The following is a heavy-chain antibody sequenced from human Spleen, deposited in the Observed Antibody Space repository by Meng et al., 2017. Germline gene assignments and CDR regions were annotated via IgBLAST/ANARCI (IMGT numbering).Heavy chain of an antibody. D-gene: IGHD4-11*01. CDR3: ARGPTTMAHDFDY. Sequence: SETLSLTCAVYGGSFSGYYRSWIRQPPGKGLEWIGEINHSGSTNYNPSLKSRVTISVDTSKNQFSLKLSSVTAADTAVYYCARGPTTMAHDFDYWGQGTLVTVSS. J-gene: IGHJ4*02. CDR1: GGSFSGYY. V-gene: IGHV4-34*01. CDR2: INHSGST.